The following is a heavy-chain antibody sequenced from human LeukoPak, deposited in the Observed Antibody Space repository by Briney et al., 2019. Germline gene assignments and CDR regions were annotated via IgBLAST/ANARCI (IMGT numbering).Heavy chain of an antibody. CDR3: VRDLTALPGWFDP. V-gene: IGHV4-59*01. Sequence: SETLSLTCTVSSRSISSYYWRWLRQPPGRGRVWLGYIYFSGSTNYNPSLKSRVTISVDTSKNPFSLKMSSVTAADTAVYYCVRDLTALPGWFDPWGQGTLVTVSS. CDR2: IYFSGST. J-gene: IGHJ5*02. CDR1: SRSISSYY. D-gene: IGHD1-14*01.